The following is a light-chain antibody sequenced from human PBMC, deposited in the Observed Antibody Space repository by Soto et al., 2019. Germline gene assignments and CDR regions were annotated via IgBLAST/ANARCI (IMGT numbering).Light chain of an antibody. CDR2: DVN. CDR1: SSDVGAYNY. V-gene: IGLV2-14*03. Sequence: QSVLTQPASVSGSPGQSIAISCIGTSSDVGAYNYVSWYQQHPGKASKLVIYDVNNRPSGVSNRFSGSKSGNTASLTVSGLQAEDEADYYCGSYTTSGSVVFGGGTKVTVL. J-gene: IGLJ2*01. CDR3: GSYTTSGSVV.